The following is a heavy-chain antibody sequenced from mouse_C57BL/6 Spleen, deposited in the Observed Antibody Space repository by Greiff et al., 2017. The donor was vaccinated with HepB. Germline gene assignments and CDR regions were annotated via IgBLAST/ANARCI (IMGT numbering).Heavy chain of an antibody. CDR1: GYAFSSSW. Sequence: VQLQQSGPELVKPGASVKISCKASGYAFSSSWMNWVKQRPGTGLEWIGRIYPGDGDTNYNGKFKGKATLTADKSSSTAYMQLSSLTSEDSAVYFCARGSTVEDFDVWGTGTTVTVSS. CDR3: ARGSTVEDFDV. J-gene: IGHJ1*03. D-gene: IGHD1-1*01. CDR2: IYPGDGDT. V-gene: IGHV1-82*01.